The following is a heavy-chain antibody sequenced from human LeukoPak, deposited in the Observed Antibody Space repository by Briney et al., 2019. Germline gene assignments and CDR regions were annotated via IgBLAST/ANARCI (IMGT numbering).Heavy chain of an antibody. CDR3: ARGILNYYYGMDV. Sequence: SETLSLTCTVSAGSITNYYWSWIRQPPGKGLEWIGNIHHSGSTNYHSSLKSRVTMSIDTSKNLFSLHLSSVTAADTAVYYCARGILNYYYGMDVWGQGTTVTVSS. CDR2: IHHSGST. V-gene: IGHV4-59*01. J-gene: IGHJ6*02. CDR1: AGSITNYY.